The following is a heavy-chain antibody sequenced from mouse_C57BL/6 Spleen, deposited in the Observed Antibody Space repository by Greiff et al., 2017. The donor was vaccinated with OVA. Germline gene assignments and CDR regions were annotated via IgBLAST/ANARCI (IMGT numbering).Heavy chain of an antibody. CDR1: GYTFTSYW. CDR3: AGYPNSTVGTARAMDY. V-gene: IGHV1-7*01. D-gene: IGHD1-1*01. CDR2: INPRSGYT. Sequence: VQLQQSGAELAKPGASVKLSCKASGYTFTSYWMHWVKQRPGRGLEWIGYINPRSGYTKYNQKFKDKATLTADKSSSTAYMQLSSLTYEDSAVYYCAGYPNSTVGTARAMDYWGQGTTVTVSS. J-gene: IGHJ4*01.